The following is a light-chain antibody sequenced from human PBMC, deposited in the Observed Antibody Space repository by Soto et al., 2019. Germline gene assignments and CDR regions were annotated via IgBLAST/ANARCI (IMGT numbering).Light chain of an antibody. CDR3: QEYLQWPPGM. V-gene: IGKV3-20*01. CDR2: AAS. J-gene: IGKJ1*01. Sequence: EIVLTQSPGTLSLSPGERATLSCRASRSFASSYLAWYQRKPGQAPRLLIYAASNRATGIPDRFTGSGSGTDFTLTISTLQSEDFAVYYCQEYLQWPPGMFGQGTTVDMK. CDR1: RSFASSY.